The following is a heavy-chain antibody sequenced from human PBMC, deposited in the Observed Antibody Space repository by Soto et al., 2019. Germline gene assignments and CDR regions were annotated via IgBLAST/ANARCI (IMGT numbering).Heavy chain of an antibody. J-gene: IGHJ6*03. CDR1: GFTFSAFA. V-gene: IGHV3-23*01. CDR2: IGGRGVGT. CDR3: AKDVGSRSSVSHYYYMDV. D-gene: IGHD6-6*01. Sequence: GGSLRLSSAASGFTFSAFAMSWVRQAPGKGLEWVSGIGGRGVGTYYADSVKGRFTISRENSETTLHLQMDSLRVEDTAIYYCAKDVGSRSSVSHYYYMDVWGKGTTVTVSS.